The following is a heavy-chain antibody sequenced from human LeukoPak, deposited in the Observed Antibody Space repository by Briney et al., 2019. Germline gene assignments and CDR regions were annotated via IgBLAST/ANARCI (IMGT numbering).Heavy chain of an antibody. Sequence: PSQTLSLTCTVSGGSISSGGYYWSWIRQHPGKGLEWIGYIYYSGSTYYNPSLKSRVTISVDTSKNQFSLKPSSVTAADTAVYYCARNIYYYDSSGYPPLGYWGQGTLVTVSS. CDR2: IYYSGST. CDR3: ARNIYYYDSSGYPPLGY. J-gene: IGHJ4*02. CDR1: GGSISSGGYY. D-gene: IGHD3-22*01. V-gene: IGHV4-31*03.